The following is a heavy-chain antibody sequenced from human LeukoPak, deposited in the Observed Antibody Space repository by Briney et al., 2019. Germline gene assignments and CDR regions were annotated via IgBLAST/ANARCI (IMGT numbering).Heavy chain of an antibody. CDR3: ARDSLTMTVMVIAGYFDY. D-gene: IGHD3-22*01. CDR2: ISYDGSNK. J-gene: IGHJ4*02. V-gene: IGHV3-30-3*01. CDR1: GFTFSSYA. Sequence: GGSLRLSCAASGFTFSSYATHWVRQAPGKGLEWVAVISYDGSNKYYADSVKGRFTISRDNSKNTLYLQMNSLRAEDTAVYYCARDSLTMTVMVIAGYFDYWGQGTLVTVSS.